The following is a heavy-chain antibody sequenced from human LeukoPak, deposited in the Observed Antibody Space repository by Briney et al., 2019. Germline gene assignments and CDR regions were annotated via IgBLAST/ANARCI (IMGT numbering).Heavy chain of an antibody. CDR1: GGSISSYY. CDR2: IYYSGST. CDR3: ASGKNDYGDYWFDP. J-gene: IGHJ5*02. Sequence: SETLSLTCTVSGGSISSYYWSWIRQPPGKGLEWIGYIYYSGSTNYNPSLKSRVTISVDTSKNQFSLKLSSVTAADTAVYYCASGKNDYGDYWFDPWGQGTLVTVSS. V-gene: IGHV4-59*01. D-gene: IGHD4-17*01.